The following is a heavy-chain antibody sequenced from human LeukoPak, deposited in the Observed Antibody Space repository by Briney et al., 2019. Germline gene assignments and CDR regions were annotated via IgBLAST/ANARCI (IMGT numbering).Heavy chain of an antibody. CDR2: INPSGGST. D-gene: IGHD6-13*01. Sequence: GASVKVSCKASGYTFTSYYMHWVRQAPGQELEWMGIINPSGGSTSYAQKFQGRVTMTRDMSTSTVYMELSSLRSEDTALYYCAKDPAADNRGEFDYWGQGTLVTVSS. J-gene: IGHJ4*02. CDR1: GYTFTSYY. CDR3: AKDPAADNRGEFDY. V-gene: IGHV1-46*01.